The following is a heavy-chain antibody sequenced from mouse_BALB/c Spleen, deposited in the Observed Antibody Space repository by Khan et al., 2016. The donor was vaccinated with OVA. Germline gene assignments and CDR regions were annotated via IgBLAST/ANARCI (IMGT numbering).Heavy chain of an antibody. V-gene: IGHV1-7*01. CDR2: INPSTDYT. J-gene: IGHJ3*01. CDR1: GYTFTSYW. Sequence: QIQLVQSGAELAKPGASVKMSCKASGYTFTSYWMHWVKQRPGQGLEWIGYINPSTDYTEYNQKFKDKATLTADKSSSTAYMQLTSLTSEDSAVYYCTNHGSSSAWFTYLGQGTLVTVSA. D-gene: IGHD1-1*01. CDR3: TNHGSSSAWFTY.